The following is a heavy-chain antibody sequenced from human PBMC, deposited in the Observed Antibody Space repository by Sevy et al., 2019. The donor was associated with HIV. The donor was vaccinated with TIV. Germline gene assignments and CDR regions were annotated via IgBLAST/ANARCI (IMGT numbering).Heavy chain of an antibody. CDR1: GFTFGDYA. D-gene: IGHD3-16*01. V-gene: IGHV3-49*03. CDR2: IRSKAYGGTT. Sequence: GGSLRLSCTASGFTFGDYAMSWFRQAPGKGLEWVGFIRSKAYGGTTEYAASVKGRFTISRDDSKSIAYLQMNSLKTEETAVYYGTGGDTFGGVIIGSDYWGQGTLVTVSS. J-gene: IGHJ4*02. CDR3: TGGDTFGGVIIGSDY.